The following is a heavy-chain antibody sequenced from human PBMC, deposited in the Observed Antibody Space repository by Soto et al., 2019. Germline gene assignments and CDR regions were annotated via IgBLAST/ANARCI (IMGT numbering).Heavy chain of an antibody. Sequence: GGSLRLSGAASGFTFDDYAMHWVRQAPGKGLEWVSGISWNSGSIGYADSVKGRFTISRDNAKNSLYLQMNSLRAEDTALYYCAKALSGSYYGSYYYYGMDVWGQGTTVTVSS. CDR2: ISWNSGSI. CDR3: AKALSGSYYGSYYYYGMDV. V-gene: IGHV3-9*01. D-gene: IGHD1-26*01. CDR1: GFTFDDYA. J-gene: IGHJ6*02.